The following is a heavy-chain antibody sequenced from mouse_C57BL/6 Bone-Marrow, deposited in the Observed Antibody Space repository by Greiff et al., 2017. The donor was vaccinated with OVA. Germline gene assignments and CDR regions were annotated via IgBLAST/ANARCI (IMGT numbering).Heavy chain of an antibody. Sequence: QVQLQQPGAELVKPGASVKLSCKASGYTFTSYWMHWVKQRPGQGLEWIGMIHPNSGSTNYNEKFKSKPTLTVDKSSSTAYMQLSSLTSEDSAVYYCARRGSPYWYFDVWGTGTTVTVSS. CDR2: IHPNSGST. J-gene: IGHJ1*03. V-gene: IGHV1-64*01. CDR3: ARRGSPYWYFDV. D-gene: IGHD1-1*02. CDR1: GYTFTSYW.